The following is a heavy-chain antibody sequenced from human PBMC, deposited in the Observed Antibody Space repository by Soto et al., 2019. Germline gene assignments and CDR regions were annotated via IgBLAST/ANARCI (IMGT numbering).Heavy chain of an antibody. J-gene: IGHJ4*02. V-gene: IGHV3-30*18. D-gene: IGHD5-18*01. CDR1: GFTFSSYG. Sequence: QVQLVESGGGVVQPGRSLRLSCAASGFTFSSYGMHWVRQAPGKGLEWVAVISYDGSNKYYADSVKGRFTISRDNSKNTLYLQMNSLRAEDTGVYYCVKGSTAMTYFDYWGQGTLVTVSS. CDR3: VKGSTAMTYFDY. CDR2: ISYDGSNK.